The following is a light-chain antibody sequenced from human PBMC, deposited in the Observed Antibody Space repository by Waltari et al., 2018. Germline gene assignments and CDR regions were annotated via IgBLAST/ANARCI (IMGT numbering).Light chain of an antibody. CDR3: QQYQSFPWT. Sequence: DIVMTQSPDSLAVSLGERATINCKSSQSVLFTPTNKNYLAWYQQKPRQPPKLLLYWASTRESGVPDRFSGSGSGTDFTLTISSLQAEDVAVYYCQQYQSFPWTFGQGTKVEIK. CDR1: QSVLFTPTNKNY. CDR2: WAS. V-gene: IGKV4-1*01. J-gene: IGKJ1*01.